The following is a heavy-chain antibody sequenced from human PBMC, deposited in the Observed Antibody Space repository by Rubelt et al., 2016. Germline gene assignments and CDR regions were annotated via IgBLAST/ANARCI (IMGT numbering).Heavy chain of an antibody. D-gene: IGHD1-7*01. Sequence: QVQLVESGGGVVQPGGSLSLSCAAPGFTFSSYALPWVRQAPGKGRDGVAVISDDGSNKYKADSLKGRFTIARDNSKNTLYLQMNSLRAEDTAVYYCARGRELYYYGMDVWGQGTTVTVSS. CDR2: ISDDGSNK. CDR3: ARGRELYYYGMDV. CDR1: GFTFSSYA. J-gene: IGHJ6*02. V-gene: IGHV3-30*04.